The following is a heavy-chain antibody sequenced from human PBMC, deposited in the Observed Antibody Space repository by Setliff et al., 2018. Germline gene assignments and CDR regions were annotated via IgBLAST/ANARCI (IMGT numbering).Heavy chain of an antibody. V-gene: IGHV4-38-2*01. CDR1: GYSISSGYY. CDR2: IYHSGST. D-gene: IGHD3-10*01. CDR3: ARHVVTMVRAHFDY. Sequence: SETLSLTCAVSGYSISSGYYWGWIRQPPGKGLEWIGSIYHSGSTYYNPSLKSRVTISVDTSKNQFSLKLNSVTAADTAVYYCARHVVTMVRAHFDYWGQGTLVTISS. J-gene: IGHJ4*02.